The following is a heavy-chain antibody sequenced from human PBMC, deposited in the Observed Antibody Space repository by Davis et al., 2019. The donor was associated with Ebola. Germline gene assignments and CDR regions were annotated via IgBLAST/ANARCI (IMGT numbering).Heavy chain of an antibody. CDR3: ARLFTSGWYFDY. CDR2: ITRSSSTI. D-gene: IGHD6-19*01. CDR1: GFTFSSYS. V-gene: IGHV3-48*02. J-gene: IGHJ4*02. Sequence: GESLKISCAASGFTFSSYSMNWVRQAPGKGLEWVSYITRSSSTIYYAASVKGRFTISRDNAQNSLYLQMNSLRDEDTAVYYCARLFTSGWYFDYWGQGTLDTVSS.